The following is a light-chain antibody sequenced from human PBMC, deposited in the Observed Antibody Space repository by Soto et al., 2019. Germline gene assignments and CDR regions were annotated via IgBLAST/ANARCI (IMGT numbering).Light chain of an antibody. CDR1: RSDIGGYKY. CDR3: CSYTSSTSLI. Sequence: QSALTQPASVSGSPGQSITLSCTGTRSDIGGYKYVSWYQQHPGKVPKLLIFDVNNRPSGVSDRFSGSKSGNTASLTITGLQAEDEAEYYCCSYTSSTSLIFGGGTKLTVL. V-gene: IGLV2-14*03. CDR2: DVN. J-gene: IGLJ2*01.